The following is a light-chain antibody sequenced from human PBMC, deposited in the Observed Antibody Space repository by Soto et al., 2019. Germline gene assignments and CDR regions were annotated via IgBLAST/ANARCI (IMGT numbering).Light chain of an antibody. CDR3: QQRQYWPPIT. V-gene: IGKV3-11*01. J-gene: IGKJ5*01. CDR2: DAT. CDR1: LNVNSY. Sequence: VLTQSPATLSLSPGERATLSCRASLNVNSYLAWYQQKPGQAPRLLIYDATNRAAGIPARFSGSGSGTDFTLTISSLEPEDFAIYYCQQRQYWPPITFGQGTRLEIK.